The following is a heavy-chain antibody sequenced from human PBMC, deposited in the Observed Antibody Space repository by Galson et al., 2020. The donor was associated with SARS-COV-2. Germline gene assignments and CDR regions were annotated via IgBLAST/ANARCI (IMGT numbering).Heavy chain of an antibody. V-gene: IGHV3-30-3*01. CDR1: EFPFTAYA. Sequence: GRSLRLSCTASEFPFTAYAMHWVRQAPGKGLEWVAVISFDGSNKYYADSVKGRFTISRDNSKNTLYLQMNSLRAEDTAVYYCARHYGDYATYYFDYWGQGTLVTVSA. J-gene: IGHJ4*02. CDR3: ARHYGDYATYYFDY. D-gene: IGHD4-17*01. CDR2: ISFDGSNK.